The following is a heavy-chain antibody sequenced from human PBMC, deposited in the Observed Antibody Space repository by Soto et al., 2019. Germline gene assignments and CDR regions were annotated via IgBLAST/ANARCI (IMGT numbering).Heavy chain of an antibody. V-gene: IGHV4-34*01. Sequence: QVQLQQWGAGLLKPSETLSLTCAVYGGSFSGYYWSWIRQPPGKGLEWIGEINHSGSTNYTPSLKSRVTISVVTSRKQSSLKLSSVNGEDTAVYYCAGARGSSVYATLYDYWGQGTLVTVS. CDR2: INHSGST. D-gene: IGHD2-8*01. J-gene: IGHJ4*02. CDR3: AGARGSSVYATLYDY. CDR1: GGSFSGYY.